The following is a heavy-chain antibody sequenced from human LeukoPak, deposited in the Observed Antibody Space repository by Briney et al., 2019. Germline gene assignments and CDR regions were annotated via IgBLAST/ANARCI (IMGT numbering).Heavy chain of an antibody. V-gene: IGHV1-69*04. Sequence: SVKVSCKASGGTFSSYAISWVRQAPGQGLEWMGRIIPILGIANYAQKFQGRVTITADKSTSTAYMELSSLRSEDTAVYYCASAREGVLNWFDPWGQGTLVTVSS. D-gene: IGHD1-26*01. CDR1: GGTFSSYA. CDR3: ASAREGVLNWFDP. J-gene: IGHJ5*02. CDR2: IIPILGIA.